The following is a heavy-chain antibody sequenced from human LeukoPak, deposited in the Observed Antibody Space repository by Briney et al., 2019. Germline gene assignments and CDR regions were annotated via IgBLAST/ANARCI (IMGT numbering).Heavy chain of an antibody. Sequence: SETLSLTCTVSGYSISSGYYWGWIRQPPGQGLEWIGSIYHSGSTYYNPSLKSRVTISVDTSKNQFSLKLSSVTAADTAVYYCAREMATIDWFDPWGQGTLVTVSS. CDR2: IYHSGST. J-gene: IGHJ5*02. D-gene: IGHD5-24*01. V-gene: IGHV4-38-2*02. CDR3: AREMATIDWFDP. CDR1: GYSISSGYY.